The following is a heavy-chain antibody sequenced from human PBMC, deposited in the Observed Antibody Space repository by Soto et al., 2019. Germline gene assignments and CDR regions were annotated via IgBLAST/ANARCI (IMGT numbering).Heavy chain of an antibody. CDR1: GITLSHNH. J-gene: IGHJ4*02. V-gene: IGHV3-72*01. CDR3: ARLMGTSFDL. CDR2: ARNRAHSYTT. D-gene: IGHD2-8*01. Sequence: GGTLRLSCAASGITLSHNHMDWVPNAPGKGLEGVGRARNRAHSYTTAYAASVKGRFTISRDDSKNSLSLKMNSRKSEDTAVYFCARLMGTSFDLWGQGT.